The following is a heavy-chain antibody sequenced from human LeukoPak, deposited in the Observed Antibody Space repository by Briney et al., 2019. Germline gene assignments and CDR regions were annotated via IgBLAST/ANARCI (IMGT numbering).Heavy chain of an antibody. Sequence: GGSLRLSCAASGFNFNKYDMTWARQAPGKGLEWVSTITGRSDKTYYTDSVKGRYVTSRDNSKDTLYLQMNSLRAEDTALYYCAKGGWLDDLGQGALVTVSS. J-gene: IGHJ4*02. D-gene: IGHD6-19*01. V-gene: IGHV3-23*01. CDR1: GFNFNKYD. CDR3: AKGGWLDD. CDR2: ITGRSDKT.